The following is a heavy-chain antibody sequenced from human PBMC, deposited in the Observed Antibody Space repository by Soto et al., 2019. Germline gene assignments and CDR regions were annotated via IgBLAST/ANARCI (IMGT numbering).Heavy chain of an antibody. CDR3: ARDPGFGELLTGHYFDY. CDR2: ISYDGSNK. V-gene: IGHV3-30-3*01. CDR1: GFTFSSYA. J-gene: IGHJ4*02. D-gene: IGHD3-10*01. Sequence: GGSLRLSCAASGFTFSSYAMHWVRQAPGKGLEWVAVISYDGSNKYYADSVKGRFTISRDNSKNTLYLQMNSLRAEDTAVYYCARDPGFGELLTGHYFDYWGQGTLVTVSS.